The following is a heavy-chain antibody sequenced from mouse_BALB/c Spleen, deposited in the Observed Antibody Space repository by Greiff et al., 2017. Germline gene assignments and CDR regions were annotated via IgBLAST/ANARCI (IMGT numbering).Heavy chain of an antibody. CDR1: GFTFSSYA. J-gene: IGHJ2*01. Sequence: EVQGVESGGGLVKPGGSLKLSCAASGFTFSSYAMSWVRQTPEKRLEWVASISSGGSTYYPDSVKGRFTISRDNARNILYLQMSSLRSEDTAMYYCARGGGYDPYFDYWGQGTTLTVSS. CDR3: ARGGGYDPYFDY. CDR2: ISSGGST. V-gene: IGHV5-6-5*01. D-gene: IGHD2-3*01.